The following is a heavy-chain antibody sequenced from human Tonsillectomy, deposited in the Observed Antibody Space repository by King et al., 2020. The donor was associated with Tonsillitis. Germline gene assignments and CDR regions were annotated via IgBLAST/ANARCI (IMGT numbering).Heavy chain of an antibody. CDR3: ARDQGGHYDSGYGMDV. Sequence: QLQESGPGLVKPSETLYLTCTVSSGSINSYYWSWIRQPPGEGLEWIGFIYYSDSETTNYNPSLKSRVTISVDTSKNQFSLKVRSVTAADTAVYYCARDQGGHYDSGYGMDVWGQGTTVTVSS. CDR2: IYYSDSETT. J-gene: IGHJ6*02. CDR1: SGSINSYY. D-gene: IGHD3-9*01. V-gene: IGHV4-59*01.